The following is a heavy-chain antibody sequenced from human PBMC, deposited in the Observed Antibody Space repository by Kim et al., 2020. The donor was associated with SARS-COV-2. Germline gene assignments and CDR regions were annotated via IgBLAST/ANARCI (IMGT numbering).Heavy chain of an antibody. V-gene: IGHV4-59*01. J-gene: IGHJ2*01. CDR2: IYYSGST. CDR1: GGSISSYY. D-gene: IGHD3-22*01. CDR3: ARVADSSGYYLGWYFDL. Sequence: SETLSLTCTVSGGSISSYYWSWIRQPPGKGLEWIGYIYYSGSTNYNPSLKSRVTISVDTSKNQFSLKLSSVTAADTAVYYCARVADSSGYYLGWYFDLWGRGTLVTVSS.